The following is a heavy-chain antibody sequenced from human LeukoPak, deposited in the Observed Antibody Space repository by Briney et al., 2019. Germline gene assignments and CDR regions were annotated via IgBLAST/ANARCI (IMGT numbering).Heavy chain of an antibody. CDR1: GFTFTNYG. J-gene: IGHJ4*02. D-gene: IGHD3-22*01. Sequence: GGSLRLSCAVSGFTFTNYGMLWVRQAPGKGLEWVAFIRYDGSHNYYADSVKGRFTISRDNAKNSLYLQMNSLRAEDTAVYYCARCPYDSSGYYYVPSYFDYWGQGTLVTVSS. CDR2: IRYDGSHN. CDR3: ARCPYDSSGYYYVPSYFDY. V-gene: IGHV3-30*02.